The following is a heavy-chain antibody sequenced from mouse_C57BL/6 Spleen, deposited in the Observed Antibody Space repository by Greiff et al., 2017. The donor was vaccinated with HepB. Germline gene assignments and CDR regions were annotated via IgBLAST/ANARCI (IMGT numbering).Heavy chain of an antibody. CDR1: GYTFTDYY. CDR3: ARMVTTRYFDY. J-gene: IGHJ2*01. V-gene: IGHV1-26*01. Sequence: VQLQQSGPELVKPGASVKISCKASGYTFTDYYMNWVKQSHGKSLEWIGDINPNNGGTSYNQKFKGKATLTVDKSSSTAYMELRSLTSEDSAVYYCARMVTTRYFDYWGQGTTLTVSS. CDR2: INPNNGGT. D-gene: IGHD2-3*01.